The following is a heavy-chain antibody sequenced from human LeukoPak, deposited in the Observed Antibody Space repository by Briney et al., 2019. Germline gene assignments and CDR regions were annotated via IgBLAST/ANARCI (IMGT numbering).Heavy chain of an antibody. CDR2: INPNSGGT. CDR3: AREATMVRGADDAFDI. Sequence: ASVKVSCKASGYTFTGYYMHWVRQAPGQGLEWMGWINPNSGGTNYAQKFQGRVTMTRDTSISTAYMELSRLRSGDTAVYYCAREATMVRGADDAFDIWGQGTMVTVSS. D-gene: IGHD3-10*01. J-gene: IGHJ3*02. V-gene: IGHV1-2*02. CDR1: GYTFTGYY.